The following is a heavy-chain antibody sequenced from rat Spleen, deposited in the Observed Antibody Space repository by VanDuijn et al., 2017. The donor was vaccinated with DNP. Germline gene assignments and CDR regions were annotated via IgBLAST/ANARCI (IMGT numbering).Heavy chain of an antibody. CDR1: GYSITSNY. CDR2: INYSGST. V-gene: IGHV3-1*01. CDR3: ARWSFYFDY. J-gene: IGHJ2*01. Sequence: EVRLQESGPGLVQPSQSLSLTCSVTGYSITSNYWAWIRKFPGNKMEWIGYINYSGSTSYNPSLKSRISITRDTSKNQFFLQLNSVTTEDTATYYCARWSFYFDYWGQGVMVTVSS.